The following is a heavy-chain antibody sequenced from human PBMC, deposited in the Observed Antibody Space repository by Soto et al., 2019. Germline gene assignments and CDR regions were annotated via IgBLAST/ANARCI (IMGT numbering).Heavy chain of an antibody. CDR3: ARGGIAAAGTWFDP. Sequence: TSETLSLTCAVYGGSFSGYYGSWIRQPPGKGLEWIGEINHSGSTNYNPSLKSRVTISVDTSKNQFSLKLSSVTAADTAVYYCARGGIAAAGTWFDPWGQGTLVTVSS. CDR2: INHSGST. J-gene: IGHJ5*02. D-gene: IGHD6-13*01. V-gene: IGHV4-34*01. CDR1: GGSFSGYY.